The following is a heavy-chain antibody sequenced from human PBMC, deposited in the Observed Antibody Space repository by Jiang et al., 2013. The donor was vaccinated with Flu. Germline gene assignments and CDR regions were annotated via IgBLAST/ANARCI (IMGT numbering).Heavy chain of an antibody. CDR3: ARGRTDYYYYGMDV. J-gene: IGHJ6*04. V-gene: IGHV4-34*01. CDR1: GGSFSDYY. CDR2: IDHSGST. Sequence: SLTCAVYGGSFSDYYWSWIRQPPGKGLEWIGKIDHSGSTDYNPSLKSRVTISVDTSKNQFSLKLSSVTAADTAVYYCARGRTDYYYYGMDVWGKGTTVTVSS.